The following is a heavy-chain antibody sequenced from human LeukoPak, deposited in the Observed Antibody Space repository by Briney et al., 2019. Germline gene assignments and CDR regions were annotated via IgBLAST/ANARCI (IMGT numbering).Heavy chain of an antibody. CDR2: INHSVST. J-gene: IGHJ3*02. D-gene: IGHD2-2*02. CDR3: ARDVLYPRNDAFDI. Sequence: SETLSLTCAVYGGSFSGYYWSWIRQPPGKGLEWIGEINHSVSTNYNPSLKSRVTISVDTSKNQFSLKLSSVTAADTAVYYCARDVLYPRNDAFDIWGQGTMVTVSS. V-gene: IGHV4-34*01. CDR1: GGSFSGYY.